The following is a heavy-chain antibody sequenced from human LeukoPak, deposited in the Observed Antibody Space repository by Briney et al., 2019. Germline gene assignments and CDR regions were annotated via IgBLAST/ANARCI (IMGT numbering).Heavy chain of an antibody. V-gene: IGHV4-59*01. D-gene: IGHD1-1*01. J-gene: IGHJ4*02. Sequence: SETLSLTCTVSGDSISGYYWGWIRQPPGKGLEWIGYIYYTGTTNYNPSLKSRVTISVDTSKNQFSLKPRSVTAADTAVYYCTKVGTGTVDYWGQGTLVTVSS. CDR3: TKVGTGTVDY. CDR2: IYYTGTT. CDR1: GDSISGYY.